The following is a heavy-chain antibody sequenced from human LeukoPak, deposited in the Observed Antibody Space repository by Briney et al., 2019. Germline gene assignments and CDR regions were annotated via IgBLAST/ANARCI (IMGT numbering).Heavy chain of an antibody. V-gene: IGHV4-59*12. CDR2: IYYSGST. CDR1: GGSISSYY. CDR3: ARDHDVYDYYYGMDV. Sequence: SETLSLTCTVSGGSISSYYWSWIRQPPGKGLEWIGYIYYSGSTNYNPSLKSRVTISVDTSKNQFSLKLSSVTAADTAVYYCARDHDVYDYYYGMDVWGQGTTVTVSS. J-gene: IGHJ6*02. D-gene: IGHD1-14*01.